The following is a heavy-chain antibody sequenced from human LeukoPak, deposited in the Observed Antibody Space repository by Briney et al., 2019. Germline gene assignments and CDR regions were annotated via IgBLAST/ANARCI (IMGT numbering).Heavy chain of an antibody. D-gene: IGHD2-15*01. CDR3: ARDGVYCSGGSCYSVSAFDI. J-gene: IGHJ3*02. CDR2: ISSNGGST. Sequence: GGSLRLSCAASGFTFSSYAMHWVRQAPGKGLEYVSAISSNGGSTYYANSVKGRFTISRDNSKNTLYLQMGSLRAEDMAVYDCARDGVYCSGGSCYSVSAFDIWGQGTMVTVSS. V-gene: IGHV3-64*01. CDR1: GFTFSSYA.